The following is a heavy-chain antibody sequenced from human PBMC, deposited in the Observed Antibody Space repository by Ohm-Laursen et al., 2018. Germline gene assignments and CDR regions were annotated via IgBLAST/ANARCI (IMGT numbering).Heavy chain of an antibody. D-gene: IGHD3-10*01. Sequence: ASVKVSCKVSGYTFTSYDINWVRQATGQGLEWMGWMNPNSGNTGYAQKFQGRVTMTRNTSISTAYMELSSLRSEDTAVYYCARGLIMVRGVIIRDYWGQGTLVTVSS. CDR3: ARGLIMVRGVIIRDY. CDR2: MNPNSGNT. CDR1: GYTFTSYD. V-gene: IGHV1-8*01. J-gene: IGHJ4*02.